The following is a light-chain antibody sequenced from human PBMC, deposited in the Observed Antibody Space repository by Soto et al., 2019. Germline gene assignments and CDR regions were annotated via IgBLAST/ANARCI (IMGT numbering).Light chain of an antibody. J-gene: IGLJ1*01. Sequence: QSALTQPPSASGSPGQSVTISCTGTSSEVGGYNYVSWYQQHPGKAPKLMIYEVSKRPSGVPDRFSGSKSGNTASLTVSGLQAEDEADYYCSSYAGSNNLGVFGTGTQLTVL. CDR2: EVS. CDR1: SSEVGGYNY. CDR3: SSYAGSNNLGV. V-gene: IGLV2-8*01.